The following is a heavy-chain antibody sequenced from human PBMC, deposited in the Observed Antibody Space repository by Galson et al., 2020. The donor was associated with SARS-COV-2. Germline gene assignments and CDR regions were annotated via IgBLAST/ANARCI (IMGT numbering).Heavy chain of an antibody. J-gene: IGHJ6*02. CDR3: ARAMTTVTEIHYYYYGMDV. CDR2: INPNSGGT. CDR1: GYTFTGYY. V-gene: IGHV1-2*02. D-gene: IGHD4-17*01. Sequence: GESLKISCKASGYTFTGYYMHWVRQAPGQGLEWMGWINPNSGGTNYAQKFQGRVTMTRDTSISTAYMELSRLRSDDTAVYYCARAMTTVTEIHYYYYGMDVWGQGTTVTVSS.